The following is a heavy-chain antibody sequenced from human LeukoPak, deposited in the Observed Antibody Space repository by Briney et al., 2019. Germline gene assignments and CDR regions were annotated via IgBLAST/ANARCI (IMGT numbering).Heavy chain of an antibody. CDR2: INPNSGGT. D-gene: IGHD6-13*01. CDR3: ARDPGRGTFIAAALAY. CDR1: GYIFTGYY. V-gene: IGHV1-2*02. J-gene: IGHJ4*02. Sequence: ASVKVSCKASGYIFTGYYMHWVRQAPGQGLEWMGWINPNSGGTNYAQKFQGRVTMTRDTSISTAYMELSRLRSDDTAVYYCARDPGRGTFIAAALAYWGQGTLVTVPS.